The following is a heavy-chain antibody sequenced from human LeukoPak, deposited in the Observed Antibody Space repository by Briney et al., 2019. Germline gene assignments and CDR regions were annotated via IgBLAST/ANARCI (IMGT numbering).Heavy chain of an antibody. D-gene: IGHD1-26*01. CDR1: GFTFSSYA. Sequence: PGGSLRLSCAASGFTFSSYAMTWVRQAPGKGLEWVPAISDSGRSTYYADSVKGRFTISRDISKSTLYLQMNSLRAEDTALYSCAKGQKWELPLDFWGQGTLVTVSS. CDR3: AKGQKWELPLDF. J-gene: IGHJ4*02. CDR2: ISDSGRST. V-gene: IGHV3-23*01.